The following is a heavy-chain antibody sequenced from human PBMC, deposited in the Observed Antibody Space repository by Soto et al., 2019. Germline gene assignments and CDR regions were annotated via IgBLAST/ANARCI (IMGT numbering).Heavy chain of an antibody. D-gene: IGHD2-2*01. CDR1: GCTFSSYS. Sequence: GGSLRLSCAASGCTFSSYSMNWVRQAPGKGLEWVSSISSSSSYIYYADSVKGRFTISRDNAKNSLYLQMNSLRAEDTAVYYCARDQREDIVVVPAAEEIFDYWGQGTLVTVSS. V-gene: IGHV3-21*01. CDR2: ISSSSSYI. CDR3: ARDQREDIVVVPAAEEIFDY. J-gene: IGHJ4*02.